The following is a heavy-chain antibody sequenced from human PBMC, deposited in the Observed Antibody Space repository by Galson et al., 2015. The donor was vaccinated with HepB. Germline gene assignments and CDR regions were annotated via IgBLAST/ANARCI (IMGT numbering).Heavy chain of an antibody. CDR2: ISYRGSDK. Sequence: SLRLSCAASGFTFSSYAMHWVRQAPGKGLEWVAVISYRGSDKYYADSVKGRFTISRDNSKSTLYLQMNSLRPGDAAVYYCARDQDILPTSGLHYWGQGTLVTVSS. V-gene: IGHV3-30-3*01. CDR3: ARDQDILPTSGLHY. J-gene: IGHJ4*02. CDR1: GFTFSSYA. D-gene: IGHD3-9*01.